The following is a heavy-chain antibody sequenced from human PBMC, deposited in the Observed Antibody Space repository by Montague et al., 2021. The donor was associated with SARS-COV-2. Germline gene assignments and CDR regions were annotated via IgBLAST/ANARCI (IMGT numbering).Heavy chain of an antibody. CDR3: AKDMGPYGSGPYGMDV. D-gene: IGHD3-10*01. CDR2: ISWNSGSI. CDR1: GFTFDDYA. Sequence: SPRLSFAASGFTFDDYAMHWVRQAPGKGLEWVSGISWNSGSIGYADSVKGRFTISRDNAKNSLYLQMNSLRAEDTALYYCAKDMGPYGSGPYGMDVWGQGTTVTVSS. J-gene: IGHJ6*02. V-gene: IGHV3-9*01.